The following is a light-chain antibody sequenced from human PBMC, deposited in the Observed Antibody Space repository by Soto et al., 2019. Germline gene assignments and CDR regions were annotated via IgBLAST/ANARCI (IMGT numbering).Light chain of an antibody. V-gene: IGLV1-44*01. J-gene: IGLJ3*02. CDR3: AAWDYSLKGLV. CDR1: SSNIGTNT. Sequence: QAVVTQPPSASGTPGQRVPISCSGSSSNIGTNTVNWYQQLPGTAPKLLIYSNDQRPSGVPDRFSGSKSGTSASLAISGLQVEDEAYYYCAAWDYSLKGLVFGGGTKVTVL. CDR2: SND.